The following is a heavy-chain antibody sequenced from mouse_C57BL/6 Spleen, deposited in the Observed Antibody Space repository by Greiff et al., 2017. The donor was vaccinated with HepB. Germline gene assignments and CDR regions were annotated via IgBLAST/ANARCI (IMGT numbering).Heavy chain of an antibody. CDR3: AVGAPYYAMDY. CDR1: GFTFSDYG. Sequence: EVHLVESGGGLVKPGGSLKLSCAASGFTFSDYGMHWVRQAPEKGLEWVAYISSGSSTIYYADTVKGRFTISRDNAKNTLFLQMTSLRSEDTAMYYCAVGAPYYAMDYWGQGTSVTVSS. D-gene: IGHD6-1*01. J-gene: IGHJ4*01. CDR2: ISSGSSTI. V-gene: IGHV5-17*01.